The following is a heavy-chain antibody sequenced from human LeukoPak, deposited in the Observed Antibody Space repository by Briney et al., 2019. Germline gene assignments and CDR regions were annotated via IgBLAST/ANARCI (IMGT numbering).Heavy chain of an antibody. CDR2: IYPVDSDT. CDR3: ACQTSSWTPGGYYYYMGV. V-gene: IGHV5-51*01. CDR1: GYSFTSYW. Sequence: PGESLKISCKGSGYSFTSYWIGWVRQMPGKGLEWMGIIYPVDSDTRYSPSFQGQVTISADKSISTAYLQWSSLKASDTAMYYCACQTSSWTPGGYYYYMGVWGKGTTVTVSS. J-gene: IGHJ6*03. D-gene: IGHD6-13*01.